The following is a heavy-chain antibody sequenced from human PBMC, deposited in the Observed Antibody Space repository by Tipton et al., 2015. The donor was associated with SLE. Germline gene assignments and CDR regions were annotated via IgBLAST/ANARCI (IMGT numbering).Heavy chain of an antibody. CDR1: GGSISSSSYY. CDR3: ARHVGVAYYYAMDV. CDR2: IYYSGST. D-gene: IGHD2-15*01. Sequence: TLSLTCTVSGGSISSSSYYWGWIRQAPGKGLEWIGSIYYSGSTYYNPSLKSRVTILVDTSKNQFSLQLTSVTAADTAMYYCARHVGVAYYYAMDVWGQGTTVVISS. V-gene: IGHV4-39*01. J-gene: IGHJ6*02.